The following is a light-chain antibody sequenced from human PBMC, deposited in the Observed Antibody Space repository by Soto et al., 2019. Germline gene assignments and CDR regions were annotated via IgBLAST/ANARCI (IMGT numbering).Light chain of an antibody. V-gene: IGLV1-40*01. CDR2: GYI. CDR3: QSYDNSLSGWV. Sequence: QLVLTQPPSVSGAPGQRVTISCAGKNSNIGAGYDVHWYQQLPGTAPKFLIYGYIRRPSGVPDRFSGSKSGTSASLAITGLQAEDEADYYCQSYDNSLSGWVFGGGTKVTVL. J-gene: IGLJ3*02. CDR1: NSNIGAGYD.